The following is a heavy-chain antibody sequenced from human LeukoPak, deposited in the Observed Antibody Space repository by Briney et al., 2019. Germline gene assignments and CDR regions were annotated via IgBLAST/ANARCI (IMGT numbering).Heavy chain of an antibody. CDR1: RFTFTIFT. V-gene: IGHV3-23*01. J-gene: IGHJ4*02. D-gene: IGHD4-11*01. CDR3: AKDKEATTVTTPYFDS. Sequence: GSLRLSCGPSRFTFTIFTMSCVRHAPGEGLECVSAICGSVRTTFYAHSVKGRFTISRDNSKNTLYLQMSSLTAEDTAVHSCAKDKEATTVTTPYFDSWGRGALVTVSS. CDR2: ICGSVRTT.